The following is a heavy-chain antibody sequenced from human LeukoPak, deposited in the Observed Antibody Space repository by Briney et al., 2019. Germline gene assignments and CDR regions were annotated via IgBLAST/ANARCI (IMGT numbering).Heavy chain of an antibody. V-gene: IGHV3-48*01. CDR1: GFTFSSYS. CDR2: INSGSTTI. CDR3: AKDHYGDYNNYYGMDV. J-gene: IGHJ6*02. D-gene: IGHD4-17*01. Sequence: GGSLRLSCAASGFTFSSYSMDWVRQAPGKGLEWVSYINSGSTTIYYADSVKGRFTISRDNAKNSLYLQMNSLSAEDTAIYYCAKDHYGDYNNYYGMDVWGQGTTVTVSS.